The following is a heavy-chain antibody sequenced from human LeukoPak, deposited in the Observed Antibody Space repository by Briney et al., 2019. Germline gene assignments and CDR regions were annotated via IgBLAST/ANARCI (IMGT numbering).Heavy chain of an antibody. Sequence: SETLSLTCSVSGASISSSTYYWGWIRQPPGKGLEWIGAIYYTGTTYYNPSLRSRVTISVDTSKNHFSLKLSSVTAADTALYYCASAPRQGSIGGLDYWGQGTLVTVSS. D-gene: IGHD3-16*01. V-gene: IGHV4-39*02. CDR3: ASAPRQGSIGGLDY. CDR1: GASISSSTYY. CDR2: IYYTGTT. J-gene: IGHJ4*02.